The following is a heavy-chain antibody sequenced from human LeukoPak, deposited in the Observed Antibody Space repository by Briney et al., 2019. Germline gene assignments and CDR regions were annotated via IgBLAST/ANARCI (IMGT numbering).Heavy chain of an antibody. CDR1: GFTFSTYA. V-gene: IGHV3-30*03. CDR2: VSYDGSNK. CDR3: ARIARVSPRKAQTDCSFDY. J-gene: IGHJ4*02. D-gene: IGHD2-21*01. Sequence: PGGSLRLSCVAPGFTFSTYAIHWVRQAPGKGLEWVAIVSYDGSNKYYADSVKGRFTISRDNAKNTMFLQMNSLRGEDTAVYYCARIARVSPRKAQTDCSFDYWGQGTLATVTS.